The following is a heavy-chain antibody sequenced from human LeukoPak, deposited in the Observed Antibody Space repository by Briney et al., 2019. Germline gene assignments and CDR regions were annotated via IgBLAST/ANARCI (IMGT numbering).Heavy chain of an antibody. CDR2: ISSSGGHT. Sequence: GASLRLSCAASGFTFNDYYMSWVRQAPGKGLEWVSFISSSGGHTNYADSVKGRFTISRDNPNNSLYLQMNSLRAEDTAAYYCARNPGPGTLDNWGQGTLVTVSS. CDR1: GFTFNDYY. CDR3: ARNPGPGTLDN. J-gene: IGHJ4*02. V-gene: IGHV3-11*06. D-gene: IGHD6-13*01.